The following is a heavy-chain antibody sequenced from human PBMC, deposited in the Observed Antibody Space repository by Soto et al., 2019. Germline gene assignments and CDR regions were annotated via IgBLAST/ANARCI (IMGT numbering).Heavy chain of an antibody. V-gene: IGHV1-18*01. CDR2: ISAHNGNT. CDR1: GYTFTSYG. CDR3: ARGRYGDY. Sequence: QVHLVQSGAEVKKPGASVKVSCKASGYTFTSYGITWVRQAPGQGLEGRGWISAHNGNTDYAQKVQGRVIVTRDTSTSTAYMALRSLISDDTAVYYCARGRYGDYWGQGALVTVSS. D-gene: IGHD1-1*01. J-gene: IGHJ4*02.